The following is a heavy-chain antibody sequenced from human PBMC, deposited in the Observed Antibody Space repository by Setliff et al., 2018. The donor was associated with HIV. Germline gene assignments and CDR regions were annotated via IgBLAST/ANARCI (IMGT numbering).Heavy chain of an antibody. CDR1: RYSFTSYW. CDR3: ARADSGDYSGFDF. V-gene: IGHV5-51*01. CDR2: IYPGDSDT. J-gene: IGHJ5*01. Sequence: GESLKISCQGFRYSFTSYWIAWVRQMSGKGLEWMGIIYPGDSDTRYSPSFQGQVTISADRSISTAYLQLSSLKASDTAMYYCARADSGDYSGFDFWGQGTRVTVSS. D-gene: IGHD1-26*01.